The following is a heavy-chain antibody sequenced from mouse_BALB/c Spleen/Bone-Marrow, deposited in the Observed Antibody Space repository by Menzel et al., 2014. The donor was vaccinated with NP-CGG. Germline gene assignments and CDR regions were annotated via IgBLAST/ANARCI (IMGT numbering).Heavy chain of an antibody. CDR1: GYTFTSYW. V-gene: IGHV1S81*02. J-gene: IGHJ3*01. CDR3: ARGDGFAWFAY. CDR2: INPSNGRT. Sequence: VLLVESGAELVKPGASVKLSCKASGYTFTSYWMHWVKQRPGQGLEWIGEINPSNGRTNYNEKFKSKATLTVDKSSSTAYMQLSSLTSKDSAVYYCARGDGFAWFAYWGQGTLVTVSA. D-gene: IGHD3-3*01.